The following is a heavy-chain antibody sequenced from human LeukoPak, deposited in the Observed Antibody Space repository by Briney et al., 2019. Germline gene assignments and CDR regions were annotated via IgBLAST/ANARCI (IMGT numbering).Heavy chain of an antibody. CDR3: ARGPPSPTVTTSWDFDY. CDR1: GYTFTGYN. D-gene: IGHD4-17*01. CDR2: INLNSGGT. Sequence: AAVKVSCKASGYTFTGYNMHWVRQAPGQGLGWMGWINLNSGGTNYAQKFQGWVTMTRDTSISTAYMELSRLRSDDTAVYYCARGPPSPTVTTSWDFDYWGQGTLVTVSS. V-gene: IGHV1-2*04. J-gene: IGHJ4*02.